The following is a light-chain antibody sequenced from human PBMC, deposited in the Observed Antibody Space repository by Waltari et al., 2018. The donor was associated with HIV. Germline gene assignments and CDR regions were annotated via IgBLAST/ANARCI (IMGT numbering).Light chain of an antibody. Sequence: DIVMTQSPDSLAVSLGERATINCRSSQSLFYTSNSRTYLAWYQLKPGQPPNLLISWASTRESGVPDRFSGSGSGTAFALSISSLQAEDVAVYYCQQYYTPPITFGQGTRLEIK. J-gene: IGKJ5*01. V-gene: IGKV4-1*01. CDR3: QQYYTPPIT. CDR1: QSLFYTSNSRTY. CDR2: WAS.